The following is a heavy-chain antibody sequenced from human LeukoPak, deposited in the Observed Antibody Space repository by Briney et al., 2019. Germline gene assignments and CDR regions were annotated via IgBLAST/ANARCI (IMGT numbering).Heavy chain of an antibody. V-gene: IGHV3-53*01. D-gene: IGHD2-8*01. Sequence: GGSLRLSCAASGFTVSSNYMSWVRQAPGKGREGVSVIYSGGSTYYADSVKGRFTVSRDNSKNTLYLQMNSLRAEDTAVYYCARVYCTNGVCYTGVYYFDYWGQGTLVTVSS. CDR2: IYSGGST. CDR1: GFTVSSNY. CDR3: ARVYCTNGVCYTGVYYFDY. J-gene: IGHJ4*02.